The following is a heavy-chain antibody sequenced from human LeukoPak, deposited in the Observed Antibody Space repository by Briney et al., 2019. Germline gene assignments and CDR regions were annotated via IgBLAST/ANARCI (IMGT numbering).Heavy chain of an antibody. CDR1: GGSISSSNYY. D-gene: IGHD5-24*01. V-gene: IGHV4-39*07. CDR2: INHSGST. J-gene: IGHJ3*02. CDR3: ARRSVEMATISAFDI. Sequence: NPSETLSLTCTVSGGSISSSNYYWGWIRQPPGKGLEWIGEINHSGSTNYNPSLKSRVTISVDTSKNQFSLKLSSVTAADTAVYYCARRSVEMATISAFDIWGQGTMVTVSS.